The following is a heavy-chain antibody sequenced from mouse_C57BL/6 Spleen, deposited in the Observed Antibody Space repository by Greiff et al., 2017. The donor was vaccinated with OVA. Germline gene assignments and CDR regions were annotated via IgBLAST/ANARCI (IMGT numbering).Heavy chain of an antibody. V-gene: IGHV1-64*01. CDR1: GYTFTSYW. CDR2: IHPNSGST. CDR3: APYDYDVVEDYAMDY. D-gene: IGHD2-4*01. Sequence: QVQLQQPGAELVKPGASVKLSCKASGYTFTSYWMHWVKQRPGQGLEWIGMIHPNSGSTNYNEKFKSKATLTVDKSSSIAYMQLSSLTSEDSAVYYCAPYDYDVVEDYAMDYWGQGTSVTVSS. J-gene: IGHJ4*01.